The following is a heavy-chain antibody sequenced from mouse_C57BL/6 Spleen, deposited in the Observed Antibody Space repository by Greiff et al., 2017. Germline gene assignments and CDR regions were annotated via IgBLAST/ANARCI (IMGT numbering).Heavy chain of an antibody. J-gene: IGHJ2*01. V-gene: IGHV1-59*01. Sequence: VQLQQSGAELVRPGTSVKLSCKASGYTFTSYWMHWVKQRPGQGLEWIGVIDPSDSYTNYNQKFKGKATLTVDTSSSTAYMQLSSLTSEDSAVYYCARTSGSSYFDYWGQGTTLTVSS. CDR1: GYTFTSYW. CDR2: IDPSDSYT. CDR3: ARTSGSSYFDY. D-gene: IGHD1-1*01.